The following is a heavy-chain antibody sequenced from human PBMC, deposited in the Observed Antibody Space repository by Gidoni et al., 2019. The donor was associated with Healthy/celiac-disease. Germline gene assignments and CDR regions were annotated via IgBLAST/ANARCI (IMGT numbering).Heavy chain of an antibody. V-gene: IGHV4-34*01. Sequence: QVQLQQWGAGLLKPSETLSLTCAVYGGSFSGYYWSWIRQPPGKGLEWIGEINHSGSTNYNPSLKSRVTISVDTSKNQFSLKLSSVTAADTAVYYCARSDYDFWSGYSDPVFDYWGQGTLVTVSS. CDR1: GGSFSGYY. CDR2: INHSGST. CDR3: ARSDYDFWSGYSDPVFDY. D-gene: IGHD3-3*01. J-gene: IGHJ4*02.